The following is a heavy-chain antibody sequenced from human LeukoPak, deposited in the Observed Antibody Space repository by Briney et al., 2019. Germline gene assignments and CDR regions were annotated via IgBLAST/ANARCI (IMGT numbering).Heavy chain of an antibody. D-gene: IGHD5-12*01. J-gene: IGHJ4*02. V-gene: IGHV4-31*03. CDR1: GGSISSGGYY. CDR3: ARGIVATLFH. CDR2: IYYSGST. Sequence: SETLSLTCTVSGGSISSGGYYWSWIRQHPGKGLEWIGYIYYSGSTYYNPSLKSRVTISVDTSKNQFSLKLSSVTAADTAVYYCARGIVATLFHRGQGTLVTVSS.